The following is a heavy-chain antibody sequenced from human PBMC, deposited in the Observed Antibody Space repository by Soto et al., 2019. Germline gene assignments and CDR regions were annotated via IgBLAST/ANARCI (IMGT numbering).Heavy chain of an antibody. J-gene: IGHJ4*01. CDR1: GYSFTSLD. D-gene: IGHD6-19*01. CDR2: VEPSTGRT. Sequence: ASVKVSCKASGYSFTSLDINWVRQTAGQGLEWMGWVEPSTGRTGYAQKFQGRVTMTRDTSINTAYMELTTLTSEDTAMYYCARDPSPYTSGWYGIDFWGHGTLVTVSS. CDR3: ARDPSPYTSGWYGIDF. V-gene: IGHV1-8*01.